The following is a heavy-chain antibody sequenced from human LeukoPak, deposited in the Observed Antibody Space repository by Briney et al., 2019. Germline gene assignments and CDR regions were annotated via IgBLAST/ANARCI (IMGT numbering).Heavy chain of an antibody. CDR1: AFTFGSFG. Sequence: PGGSLRLSCAASAFTFGSFGMSWVRQAPGKGLEWVSAISDTGGSTYYADSVKGRFTISRDNSKNTLYLQMNSLRAEDTAVYYCATLPYFDWLSLFDYWGQGTLVTVSS. CDR3: ATLPYFDWLSLFDY. V-gene: IGHV3-23*01. D-gene: IGHD3-9*01. CDR2: ISDTGGST. J-gene: IGHJ4*02.